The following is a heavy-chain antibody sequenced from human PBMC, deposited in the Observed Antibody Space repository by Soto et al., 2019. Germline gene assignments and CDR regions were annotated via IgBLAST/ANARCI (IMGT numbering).Heavy chain of an antibody. CDR2: IIPILGIA. V-gene: IGHV1-69*08. Sequence: QVQLVQSGAEVKKPGSSVKVSCKASGGTFSSYTISWVRQAPGQGLEWMGRIIPILGIANYAQKFQGRVTITADKSTSTAYMELSSLRSEDTAVYYCARDLEVRDAGAVAGNEYAFDIWGQGTMVTVSS. J-gene: IGHJ3*02. D-gene: IGHD6-19*01. CDR3: ARDLEVRDAGAVAGNEYAFDI. CDR1: GGTFSSYT.